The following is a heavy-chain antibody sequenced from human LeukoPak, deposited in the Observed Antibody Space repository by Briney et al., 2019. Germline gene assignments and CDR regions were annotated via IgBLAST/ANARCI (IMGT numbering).Heavy chain of an antibody. V-gene: IGHV3-48*01. Sequence: GGSLRLSCAASSLTFSSYSMNWVRQAPGKGLEWISYISSGSSTIYYADSVKGRFTISRDNAKNSLYLHLSSLRAEDTAVYYCARSGSSYDGSQSWFDYWGQGTLVTVSS. CDR1: SLTFSSYS. CDR3: ARSGSSYDGSQSWFDY. J-gene: IGHJ4*02. D-gene: IGHD3-22*01. CDR2: ISSGSSTI.